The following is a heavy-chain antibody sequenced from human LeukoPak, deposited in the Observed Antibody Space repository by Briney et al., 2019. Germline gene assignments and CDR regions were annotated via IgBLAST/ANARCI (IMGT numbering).Heavy chain of an antibody. V-gene: IGHV1-46*01. D-gene: IGHD5-24*01. Sequence: ASVKVSCKASGYTFTDYYMHWVRQAPGQGLEWMGGIIPIFGTANYAQNFQGRVTLTRDTSTSTVYMELSSLRSEDTAIYYCARIRDGYNDAYDLWGQGTVVTVPS. J-gene: IGHJ3*01. CDR2: IIPIFGTA. CDR1: GYTFTDYY. CDR3: ARIRDGYNDAYDL.